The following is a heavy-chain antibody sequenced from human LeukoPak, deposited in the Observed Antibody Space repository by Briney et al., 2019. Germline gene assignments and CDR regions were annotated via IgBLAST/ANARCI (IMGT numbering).Heavy chain of an antibody. CDR2: IIPILGIA. V-gene: IGHV1-69*04. Sequence: ASVKVSCKASGYTFTSQYVHWVRQAPGQGLEWMGRIIPILGIANYAQKFQGRVTITADKSTSTAYMELSSLRSEDTAVYYCAREETYYYDSSGYYFDYWGQGTLVTVSS. J-gene: IGHJ4*02. CDR1: GYTFTSQY. CDR3: AREETYYYDSSGYYFDY. D-gene: IGHD3-22*01.